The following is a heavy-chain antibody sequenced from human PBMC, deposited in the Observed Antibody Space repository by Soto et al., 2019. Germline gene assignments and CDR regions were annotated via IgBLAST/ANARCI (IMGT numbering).Heavy chain of an antibody. CDR3: ASGPGFYEPLDY. D-gene: IGHD3-22*01. Sequence: QMQVVQSGAEVRKPGSSVTVSCKASGGFLSGYAISWVRQAPGQGIEWMGGVIPIFPSAQYAQKFQDRVTIFADGSTSTVYMELRSLRSDDTAVYFCASGPGFYEPLDYWGLGSVVTVSS. CDR2: VIPIFPSA. CDR1: GGFLSGYA. J-gene: IGHJ4*02. V-gene: IGHV1-69*01.